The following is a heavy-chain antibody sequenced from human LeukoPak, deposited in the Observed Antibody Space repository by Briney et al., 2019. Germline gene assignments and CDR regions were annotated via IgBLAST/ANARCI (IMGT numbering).Heavy chain of an antibody. CDR2: IRYDGSNK. V-gene: IGHV3-30*02. CDR3: AREDWQQLDY. CDR1: GFTFSSYG. D-gene: IGHD6-13*01. Sequence: PGGSLRLSCAASGFTFSSYGMHWVRQAPGKGLEWVAFIRYDGSNKYYADSVKGRFTISRDNSKNTLYLQMGSLRAEDMAVYYCAREDWQQLDYWGQGTLVTVSS. J-gene: IGHJ4*02.